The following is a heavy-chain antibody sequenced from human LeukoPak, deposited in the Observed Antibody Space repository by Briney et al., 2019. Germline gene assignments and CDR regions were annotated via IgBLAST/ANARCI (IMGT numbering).Heavy chain of an antibody. D-gene: IGHD2-15*01. V-gene: IGHV4-34*01. Sequence: KPSETLSLTCAVYGGSFSGYYWSWIRQPPGKGLEWIGEINHSGSTNYNPSLKSRVTISADTSKNQFSLKLSSVTAADAAVYYCARGLGVAGHYYYGMDVWGKGTTVTVSS. CDR1: GGSFSGYY. J-gene: IGHJ6*04. CDR3: ARGLGVAGHYYYGMDV. CDR2: INHSGST.